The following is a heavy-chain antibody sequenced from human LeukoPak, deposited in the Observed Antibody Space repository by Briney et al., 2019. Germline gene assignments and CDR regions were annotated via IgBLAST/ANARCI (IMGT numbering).Heavy chain of an antibody. J-gene: IGHJ3*02. V-gene: IGHV4-59*01. CDR2: IYYSGST. CDR1: GGSISSYY. D-gene: IGHD4-23*01. Sequence: SETLSLTCTASGGSISSYYWNWIRQPPGKGLEWIGYIYYSGSTNYNPSLKSRVTMSVDTSKNQFSLKLSSVTAADTAVYYCARDNDDGNCGGAFDIWGQGTMVTVSS. CDR3: ARDNDDGNCGGAFDI.